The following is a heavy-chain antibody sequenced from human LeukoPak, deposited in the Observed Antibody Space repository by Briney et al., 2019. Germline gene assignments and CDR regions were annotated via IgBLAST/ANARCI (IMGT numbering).Heavy chain of an antibody. CDR1: GGPIRSNY. CDR3: ARGFGSGTSPFDN. V-gene: IGHV4-4*07. CDR2: IYVTDLI. D-gene: IGHD3-10*01. Sequence: SETLSLTCTVSGGPIRSNYWNWIRQTGGKGLEWIGRIYVTDLINYNPSLKSRVTISVDMSKNQLSLNLTSVTAADTAIYYCARGFGSGTSPFDNWGRGTLVTPSS. J-gene: IGHJ4*02.